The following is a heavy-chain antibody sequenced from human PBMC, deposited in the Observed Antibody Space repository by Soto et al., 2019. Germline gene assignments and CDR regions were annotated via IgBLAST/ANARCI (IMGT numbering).Heavy chain of an antibody. CDR2: IKQDGSEK. D-gene: IGHD6-6*01. J-gene: IGHJ3*02. Sequence: GGSLRLSCAASGFTFSSYWMSWVRQAPGKGLEWVANIKQDGSEKYYVDSVKGRFTISRDNAKNSLYLQMNSLRAEDTAVYYCARYSSSSAKAFDIWGQGTMVTVSS. CDR3: ARYSSSSAKAFDI. V-gene: IGHV3-7*01. CDR1: GFTFSSYW.